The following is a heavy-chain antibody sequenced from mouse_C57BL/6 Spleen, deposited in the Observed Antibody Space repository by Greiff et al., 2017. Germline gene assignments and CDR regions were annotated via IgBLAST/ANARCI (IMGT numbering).Heavy chain of an antibody. J-gene: IGHJ1*03. Sequence: VQLQQPGAELVKPGASVKLSCKASGYTFTSYWMHWVKQRPGQGLEWIGMIHPNSGSTNYNEKFKSKATLTVDKSSSTAYMQLSSLTSEDSAVYYCARAAYDYPEGYFDVWGTGTTVTVSS. V-gene: IGHV1-64*01. CDR3: ARAAYDYPEGYFDV. CDR2: IHPNSGST. D-gene: IGHD2-4*01. CDR1: GYTFTSYW.